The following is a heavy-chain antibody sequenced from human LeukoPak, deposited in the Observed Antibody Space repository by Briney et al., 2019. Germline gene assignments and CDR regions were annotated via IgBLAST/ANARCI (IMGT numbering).Heavy chain of an antibody. D-gene: IGHD2-15*01. V-gene: IGHV5-51*01. J-gene: IGHJ4*02. CDR2: IYPGDSDS. CDR1: GYSFTTYW. Sequence: GESLKISCKGSGYSFTTYWIGWVRQMPGKGLKRMGIIYPGDSDSRYSPSFQGQVTISADKSIGTAYLQWSGLKASDTAMYYCARARYCSGGSCYAEYWGQGTLVTVSS. CDR3: ARARYCSGGSCYAEY.